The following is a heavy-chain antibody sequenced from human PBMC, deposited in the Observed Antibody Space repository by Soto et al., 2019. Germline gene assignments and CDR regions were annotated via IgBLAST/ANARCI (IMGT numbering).Heavy chain of an antibody. CDR1: GYSFITYG. CDR3: ARRPTDYYDKSGDYCLDY. D-gene: IGHD3-22*01. J-gene: IGHJ4*02. V-gene: IGHV1-18*01. CDR2: LSTYNGNT. Sequence: QVQLVHSGAEVKKPGASGMVSCKGSGYSFITYGMSWVRQDPGQGLEWLGWLSTYNGNTKYVESLQGRFTMTTDTTPSTADMELRSLRSDYTAVYYCARRPTDYYDKSGDYCLDYWGQGNLVTVSP.